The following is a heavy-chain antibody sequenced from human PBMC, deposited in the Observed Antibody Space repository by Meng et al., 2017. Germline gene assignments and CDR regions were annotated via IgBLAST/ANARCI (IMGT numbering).Heavy chain of an antibody. V-gene: IGHV1-69*04. J-gene: IGHJ4*02. D-gene: IGHD3-10*01. CDR1: GGTFSSYT. CDR2: IIPNLGIA. CDR3: ARDYGSGGYDY. Sequence: SVKVSCRASGGTFSSYTISWVRQAPGQGLEWMGRIIPNLGIANYAQKFQGRVTITADKSTSTAYMELSSLRSEDTAVYYWARDYGSGGYDYWGQGTLVTVSS.